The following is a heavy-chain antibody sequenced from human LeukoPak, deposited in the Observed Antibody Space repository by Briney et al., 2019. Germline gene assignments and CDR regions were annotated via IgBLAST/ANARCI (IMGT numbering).Heavy chain of an antibody. J-gene: IGHJ4*02. CDR2: IKSDGSSP. CDR1: GFIFSSYW. D-gene: IGHD4-11*01. CDR3: AKDGHYSNFYFDY. Sequence: GGSLRLSCAASGFIFSSYWMQWVRRAPGKGPVWVSRIKSDGSSPSYADSVKGRFTISRDNAKNTVYLQMNSLRAEDTAVYYCAKDGHYSNFYFDYWGQGTLVTVSS. V-gene: IGHV3-74*01.